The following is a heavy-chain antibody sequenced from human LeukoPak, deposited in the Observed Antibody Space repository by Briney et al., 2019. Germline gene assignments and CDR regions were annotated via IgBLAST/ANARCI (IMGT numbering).Heavy chain of an antibody. D-gene: IGHD3-22*01. Sequence: GGSLRLSCAASGFTFDDYAMHWVRQAPGKGLEWVSLISGDGGSTYYAGSVKGRFTISRDNSKNSLYLQMNSLRTEDTASYYCAKDIIPSPYYYDSSGIPYFDYWGQGTLVTVSS. CDR3: AKDIIPSPYYYDSSGIPYFDY. CDR1: GFTFDDYA. V-gene: IGHV3-43*02. CDR2: ISGDGGST. J-gene: IGHJ4*02.